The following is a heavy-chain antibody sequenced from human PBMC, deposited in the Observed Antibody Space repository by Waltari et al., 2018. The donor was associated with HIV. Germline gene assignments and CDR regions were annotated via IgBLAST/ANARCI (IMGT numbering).Heavy chain of an antibody. V-gene: IGHV1-2*04. CDR2: INPNSGGT. D-gene: IGHD1-26*01. J-gene: IGHJ5*02. Sequence: QVQLVQSGAEVKKPGASVKVSCKASGYTFTGYYMHWVRQAPGQGLEWMGWINPNSGGTNYAQKFQGWVTMTRDTSISTAYMELSRLRSDDTAVYYCARGEYSGSYFGWFDPWGQGTLVTVSS. CDR1: GYTFTGYY. CDR3: ARGEYSGSYFGWFDP.